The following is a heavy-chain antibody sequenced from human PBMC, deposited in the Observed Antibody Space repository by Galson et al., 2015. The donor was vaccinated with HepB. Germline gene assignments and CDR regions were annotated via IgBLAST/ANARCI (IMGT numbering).Heavy chain of an antibody. D-gene: IGHD3-3*01. CDR1: GFTFSSYW. V-gene: IGHV3-7*01. J-gene: IGHJ4*02. CDR2: VNQDGVEK. CDR3: VRGGSWDFDFWSGYYDNSCFDY. Sequence: SLRLSCAASGFTFSSYWMNWVRQAPGGGLEWVANVNQDGVEKHCADFVKGRFTISRDNAKNSLSLQMNRLRVEDTAVYYCVRGGSWDFDFWSGYYDNSCFDYWGQGIAVTVSS.